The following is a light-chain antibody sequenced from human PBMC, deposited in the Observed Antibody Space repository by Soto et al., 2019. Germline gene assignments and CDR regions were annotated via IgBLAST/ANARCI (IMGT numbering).Light chain of an antibody. CDR1: SSDVGYYSR. Sequence: QSVLTQPPSVSGSPGQSVTISCTGTSSDVGYYSRVSWYQQPPGTAPKLMIYKVSNRPSGVPDRFSGSRSGNTASLTISGLQTEDEADYYCSLYTTNSTWLFGGGTKLTVL. V-gene: IGLV2-18*01. J-gene: IGLJ3*02. CDR2: KVS. CDR3: SLYTTNSTWL.